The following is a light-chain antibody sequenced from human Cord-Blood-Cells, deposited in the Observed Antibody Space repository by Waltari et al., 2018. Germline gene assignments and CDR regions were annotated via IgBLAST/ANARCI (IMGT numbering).Light chain of an antibody. CDR3: SSYAGSNNYV. CDR2: AVS. Sequence: QSALTQPPSASGSPGQPVTISCTGTSSDVGGYQYVSWYQQQPGKAPNLMIYAVSKRPSGVPDRFSGSKSGNTASLTVSGLQAEDEADYYCSSYAGSNNYVFGTGTKVTVL. V-gene: IGLV2-8*01. J-gene: IGLJ1*01. CDR1: SSDVGGYQY.